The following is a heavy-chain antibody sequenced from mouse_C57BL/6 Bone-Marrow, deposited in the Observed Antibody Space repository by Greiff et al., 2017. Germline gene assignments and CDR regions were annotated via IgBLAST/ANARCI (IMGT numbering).Heavy chain of an antibody. CDR3: TRANWDDPY. Sequence: EVKVVESGEGLVKPGGSLKLSCAASGFTFSSYAMSWVRQTPEKRLEWVAYISSGGYYIYYADTVKGRFTISRDNARNTLYLQMSSLKSEDTAMYYCTRANWDDPYWGQGTLVTVSA. CDR2: ISSGGYYI. CDR1: GFTFSSYA. J-gene: IGHJ3*01. V-gene: IGHV5-9-1*02. D-gene: IGHD4-1*01.